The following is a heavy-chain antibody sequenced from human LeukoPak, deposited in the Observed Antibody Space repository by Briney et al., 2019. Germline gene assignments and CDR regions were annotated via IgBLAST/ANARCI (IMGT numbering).Heavy chain of an antibody. Sequence: GGSLRLSCVASGFPFSDYYMSWIRQAPGKGLDWVSYISGSGSNIYYADSVKGRFTISRDNAKHSLYPQMNSLRAEDTAVYYCARGFDCSSTSCSCMDVWGQGTTVTVSS. J-gene: IGHJ6*02. CDR2: ISGSGSNI. V-gene: IGHV3-11*01. CDR1: GFPFSDYY. CDR3: ARGFDCSSTSCSCMDV. D-gene: IGHD2-2*01.